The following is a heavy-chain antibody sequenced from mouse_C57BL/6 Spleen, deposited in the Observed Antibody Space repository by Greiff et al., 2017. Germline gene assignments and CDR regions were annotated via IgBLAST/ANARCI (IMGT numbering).Heavy chain of an antibody. J-gene: IGHJ4*01. Sequence: EVQLQQSGPELVKPGASVKISCKASGYTFTDYYMNWVKQSHGKSLEWIGDINPNNGGTSYNQKLKGKATLTVDKSSSTAYMELRSLTSEDSAVYYCARGGDDGYLYYAMDYWGQGTSVTVSS. CDR3: ARGGDDGYLYYAMDY. D-gene: IGHD2-3*01. CDR1: GYTFTDYY. CDR2: INPNNGGT. V-gene: IGHV1-26*01.